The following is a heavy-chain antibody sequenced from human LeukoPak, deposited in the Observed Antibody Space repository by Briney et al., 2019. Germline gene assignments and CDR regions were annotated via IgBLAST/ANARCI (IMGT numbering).Heavy chain of an antibody. CDR2: ISHGGNNK. CDR3: AKGAESCTNTSCRIEI. D-gene: IGHD2-2*01. CDR1: GFTFSGYG. Sequence: GRSLRLSCAASGFTFSGYGMHWVRLCPGKGLEWVTLISHGGNNKYYADSVKGRFTISRDNSENTLYLQMNRLRTEDTAVYYCAKGAESCTNTSCRIEIWGQGTMVTVSS. V-gene: IGHV3-30*18. J-gene: IGHJ3*02.